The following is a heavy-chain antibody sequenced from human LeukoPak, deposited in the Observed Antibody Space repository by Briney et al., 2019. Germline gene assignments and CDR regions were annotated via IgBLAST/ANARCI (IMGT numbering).Heavy chain of an antibody. CDR2: INSDGSST. CDR1: GFTFSSYW. D-gene: IGHD3-22*01. Sequence: GGSLRLSCAASGFTFSSYWMHSVRHAPAKGVVWVSRINSDGSSTSNAHSVKGRSTIPRDSAKNKLSLNINRLRAEAPAVYSFPKEGSALYYDRCSWGSWGQGTLVTVSS. CDR3: PKEGSALYYDRCSWGS. V-gene: IGHV3-74*01. J-gene: IGHJ5*02.